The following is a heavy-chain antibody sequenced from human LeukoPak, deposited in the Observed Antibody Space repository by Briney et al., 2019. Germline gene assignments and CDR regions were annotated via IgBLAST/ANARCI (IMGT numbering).Heavy chain of an antibody. CDR3: ATSSGGIYDSSGYYYNDAFDM. J-gene: IGHJ3*02. CDR1: GGTFSSYA. V-gene: IGHV1-69*05. Sequence: SVKVSCKASGGTFSSYAINWVRQAPGHGLEWMGRIVPIFSTSNYAQKFQGRVTLTTDESTRTGYMELSSLRSEDTAVYYCATSSGGIYDSSGYYYNDAFDMWGQGTMVTVSS. CDR2: IVPIFSTS. D-gene: IGHD3-22*01.